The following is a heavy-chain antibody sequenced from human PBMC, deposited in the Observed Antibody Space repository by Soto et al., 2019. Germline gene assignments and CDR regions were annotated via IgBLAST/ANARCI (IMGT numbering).Heavy chain of an antibody. J-gene: IGHJ6*02. Sequence: QVQLVQSGAEVKKPGASVKVSCKASGYTFTSYGISWVRQAPGQGLEWMGWISAYNGNTNYAQKLQGRVTMTTDTTTSTAYMELRSLRSDDTAVYYCERENGDYVTEILGYYYYGMDVWGQGTTVTVSS. CDR1: GYTFTSYG. CDR2: ISAYNGNT. D-gene: IGHD4-17*01. V-gene: IGHV1-18*01. CDR3: ERENGDYVTEILGYYYYGMDV.